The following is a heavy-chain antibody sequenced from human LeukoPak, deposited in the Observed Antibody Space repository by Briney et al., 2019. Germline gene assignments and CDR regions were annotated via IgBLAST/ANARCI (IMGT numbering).Heavy chain of an antibody. J-gene: IGHJ6*02. CDR2: FDPEDGET. V-gene: IGHV1-24*01. Sequence: ASVKVSCKVSGYTLTELSMHWVRQAPGKGLEWMGGFDPEDGETIYAQKFQGRVTMTEDTSTDTAYMELSSLRSEDTAVYYCARGANYYDSSGYYYYSMDVWGQGTTVTVSS. D-gene: IGHD3-22*01. CDR3: ARGANYYDSSGYYYYSMDV. CDR1: GYTLTELS.